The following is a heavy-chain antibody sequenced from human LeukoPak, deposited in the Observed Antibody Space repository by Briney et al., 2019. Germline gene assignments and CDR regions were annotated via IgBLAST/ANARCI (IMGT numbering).Heavy chain of an antibody. CDR2: IDWDDDK. D-gene: IGHD3-22*01. Sequence: RVSGPTLVNPTQTLTLTCTFSGFSLSTSGMRVSWIRQPPGKALEWLARIDWDDDKFYSTSLKSRLTISKDTSKNQVVLTMTNMDPVDTATYYCARAYYYDSSGALDYWGQGTLVTVSS. V-gene: IGHV2-70*17. CDR3: ARAYYYDSSGALDY. J-gene: IGHJ4*02. CDR1: GFSLSTSGMR.